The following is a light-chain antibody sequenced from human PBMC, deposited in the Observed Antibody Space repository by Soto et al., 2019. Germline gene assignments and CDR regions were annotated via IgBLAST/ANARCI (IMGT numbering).Light chain of an antibody. J-gene: IGKJ1*01. CDR2: GAS. Sequence: EIVMTQSPATLSVSPGERATLSCRASQSVSSNLAWYQQKPGQAPRPLIYGASTMATGIPARFIGSGSGTEFTLTISSLQSEDLAVYYCQQYNNWPPWTFGQGAKVEIK. CDR3: QQYNNWPPWT. V-gene: IGKV3-15*01. CDR1: QSVSSN.